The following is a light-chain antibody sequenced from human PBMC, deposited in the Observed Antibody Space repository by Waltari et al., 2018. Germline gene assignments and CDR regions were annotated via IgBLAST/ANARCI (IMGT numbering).Light chain of an antibody. V-gene: IGLV2-23*01. Sequence: QSALTQPASVSGSPGQSITISCTGTSSDVGSYNLVSWYQHHPGQAPKLMIYDGSKRPSGVSTRFSGSKSGNTASLTISGLQAEDEADYYCCSYAGSSTSVFGGGTKLTVL. CDR1: SSDVGSYNL. CDR2: DGS. J-gene: IGLJ3*02. CDR3: CSYAGSSTSV.